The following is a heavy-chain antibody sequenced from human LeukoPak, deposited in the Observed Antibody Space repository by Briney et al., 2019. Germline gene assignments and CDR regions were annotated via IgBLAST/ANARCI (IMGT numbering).Heavy chain of an antibody. CDR3: AAQGSREYQLPIFDY. CDR2: INPNSGGT. V-gene: IGHV1-2*02. Sequence: ASVKVSCKASGYTFTGYYMHWVRQAPGQGLEWMGWINPNSGGTNYAQKFQGRVTMTRDTSISTAYMELSRLRSDDTAVYYCAAQGSREYQLPIFDYWGQGTRVTVSS. J-gene: IGHJ4*02. CDR1: GYTFTGYY. D-gene: IGHD2-2*01.